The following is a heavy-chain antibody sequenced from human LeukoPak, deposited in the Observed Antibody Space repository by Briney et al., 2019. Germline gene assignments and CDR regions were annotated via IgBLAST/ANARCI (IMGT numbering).Heavy chain of an antibody. D-gene: IGHD3-3*01. CDR1: GFTFSSYS. CDR3: VSGTVTIFGVVIIQRFDY. CDR2: ISSSSSYI. Sequence: GGSLRLSCAASGFTFSSYSMNWVRQAPGKGLEWVSSISSSSSYIYYADSVKGRFTISRDNAKNSLYLQMNSLRTEDTAVYYCVSGTVTIFGVVIIQRFDYWGQGTLVTVSS. V-gene: IGHV3-21*01. J-gene: IGHJ4*02.